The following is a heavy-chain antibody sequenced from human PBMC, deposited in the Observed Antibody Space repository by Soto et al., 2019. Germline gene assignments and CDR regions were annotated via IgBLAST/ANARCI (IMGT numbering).Heavy chain of an antibody. Sequence: PSETLSLTCTVSDASISGFYWSWIRKSAGKGLEWIGRIYAAGTTDYNPSRKSRVMMSVDTSKKQFSLKLRSVTAADTAVYYCVRDGTKTLRDWFDPWGQGISVTVSS. J-gene: IGHJ5*02. CDR1: DASISGFY. CDR3: VRDGTKTLRDWFDP. V-gene: IGHV4-4*07. CDR2: IYAAGTT. D-gene: IGHD1-1*01.